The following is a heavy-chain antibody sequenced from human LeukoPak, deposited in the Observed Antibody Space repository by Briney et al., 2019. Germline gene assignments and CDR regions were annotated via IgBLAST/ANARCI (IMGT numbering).Heavy chain of an antibody. CDR3: ARTLIWLRSPTSSKEDYFDY. CDR2: ISAYNGNT. Sequence: GASVKVSCKASGYTFTSYGISWVRQAPGQGLEWMGWISAYNGNTNYAQKLQGRVTMTTDTSTSTAYMELRSLRSDDTAVYYCARTLIWLRSPTSSKEDYFDYWGQGTLVTVSS. CDR1: GYTFTSYG. V-gene: IGHV1-18*01. J-gene: IGHJ4*02. D-gene: IGHD3/OR15-3a*01.